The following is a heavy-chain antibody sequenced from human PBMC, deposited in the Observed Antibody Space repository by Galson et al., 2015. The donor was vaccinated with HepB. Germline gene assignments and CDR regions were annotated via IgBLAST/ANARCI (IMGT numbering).Heavy chain of an antibody. D-gene: IGHD5-18*01. V-gene: IGHV3-48*02. J-gene: IGHJ3*02. CDR3: ATDTGKPNEKTDAFDI. Sequence: SLRLSCAASGFTFSSYSMNWVRQAPGKGLEWVSYISSSSSTIYYADSVKGRFTISRDNAKNSLYLQMNSLRDEDTAVYYCATDTGKPNEKTDAFDIWGQGTMVTVSS. CDR1: GFTFSSYS. CDR2: ISSSSSTI.